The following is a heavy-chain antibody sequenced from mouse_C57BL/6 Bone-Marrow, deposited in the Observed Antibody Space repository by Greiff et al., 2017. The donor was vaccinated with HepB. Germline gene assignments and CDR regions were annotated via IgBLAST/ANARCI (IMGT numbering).Heavy chain of an antibody. V-gene: IGHV1-52*01. Sequence: QVQLQQPGAELVRPGSSVKLSCKASGYTFTSYWMHWVKQRPIQGLEWIGNIDPSDSETHYNQKFKDKATLTVDKSYSTAYMQLSSLTSEDSAVYYCERPDYGSSYWYFDVWGTGTTVTVSS. J-gene: IGHJ1*03. CDR1: GYTFTSYW. CDR2: IDPSDSET. D-gene: IGHD1-1*01. CDR3: ERPDYGSSYWYFDV.